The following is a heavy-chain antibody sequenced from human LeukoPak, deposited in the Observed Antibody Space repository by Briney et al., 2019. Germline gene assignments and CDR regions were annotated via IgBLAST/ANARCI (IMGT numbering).Heavy chain of an antibody. CDR2: VDADGSTT. CDR1: GFTFSNYW. D-gene: IGHD4/OR15-4a*01. V-gene: IGHV3-74*01. Sequence: GGSLRLSCAASGFTFSNYWMHWVRQAPGKGLMWVSRVDADGSTTRYADSVKDRFTISRDNAKNTVYLQMNSLRVEDTAVYYCARGDYMRGWNWGQGTLVTVSS. CDR3: ARGDYMRGWN. J-gene: IGHJ4*02.